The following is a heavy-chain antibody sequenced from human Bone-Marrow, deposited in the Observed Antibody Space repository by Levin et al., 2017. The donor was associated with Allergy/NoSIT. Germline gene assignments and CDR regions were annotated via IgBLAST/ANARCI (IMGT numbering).Heavy chain of an antibody. J-gene: IGHJ3*02. CDR1: GGSISRYY. CDR3: ATLNPIYLWGNYPYAFDI. V-gene: IGHV4-59*01. Sequence: KTSETLSLTCTVSGGSISRYYWSWIRQPPGKGLEYIGYIYYSGRTNYSPSLKSRVSISIDTSKNQFALTLRSVTAADTAVYYCATLNPIYLWGNYPYAFDIWVPGTLVIVSS. CDR2: IYYSGRT. D-gene: IGHD3-16*02.